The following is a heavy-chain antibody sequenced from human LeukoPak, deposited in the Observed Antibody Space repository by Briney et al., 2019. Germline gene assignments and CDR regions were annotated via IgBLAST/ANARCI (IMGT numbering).Heavy chain of an antibody. CDR3: ARGKGSRTSPFDY. CDR2: IYYSGST. J-gene: IGHJ4*02. D-gene: IGHD2-15*01. CDR1: GGSISSSSYY. Sequence: PSETLSLTCTVSGGSISSSSYYWGWIRQPPGRGLEWIGSIYYSGSTYYNPSLKSRVTISVDTSKNQFSLKLSSVTAADTAVYYCARGKGSRTSPFDYWGQGTLVTVSS. V-gene: IGHV4-39*07.